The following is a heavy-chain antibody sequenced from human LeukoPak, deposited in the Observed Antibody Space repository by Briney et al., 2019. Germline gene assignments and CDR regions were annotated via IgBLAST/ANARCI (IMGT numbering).Heavy chain of an antibody. D-gene: IGHD3-22*01. CDR3: ARDLASGAGYYYDSSGYYPLGY. Sequence: GGSLRLSCAASGFTFSSYAMSWVRQAPGKGLEWVSAISGSGGSTYYADSVKGRFTISRDNSKNTLYLQMNSLRAEDTAVYYCARDLASGAGYYYDSSGYYPLGYWGQGTLVTVSS. CDR2: ISGSGGST. V-gene: IGHV3-23*01. J-gene: IGHJ4*02. CDR1: GFTFSSYA.